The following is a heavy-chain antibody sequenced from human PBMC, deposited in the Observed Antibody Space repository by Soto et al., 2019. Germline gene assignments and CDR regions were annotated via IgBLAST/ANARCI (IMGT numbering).Heavy chain of an antibody. CDR1: GFTISSYS. CDR2: ISSSSSTI. CDR3: ARDVPLRAKGDRHLPDAFDI. Sequence: EVQLVESGGGLVQPGGSLRLSCAASGFTISSYSMNGVRQAPGKGLEWVSYISSSSSTIYYADSVKGRFTISRDNAKNSLYVQMNSLRAEDTAVYYCARDVPLRAKGDRHLPDAFDIWGQGTMVTVSS. J-gene: IGHJ3*02. V-gene: IGHV3-48*01. D-gene: IGHD2-21*02.